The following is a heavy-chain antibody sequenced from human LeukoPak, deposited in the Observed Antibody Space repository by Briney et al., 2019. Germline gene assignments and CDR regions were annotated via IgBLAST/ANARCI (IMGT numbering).Heavy chain of an antibody. V-gene: IGHV3-11*04. CDR1: GFTFSDYY. CDR2: ISSSGSTI. Sequence: KPGGSLRLSCAVSGFTFSDYYMSWIRQAPGKGLEWVSYISSSGSTIYYADSVKGRFTISRDNAKNSLYLQMNSLRAEDTAVYYCAREQLEIYYYYYYVDVWGKGTTVTVSS. CDR3: AREQLEIYYYYYYVDV. D-gene: IGHD6-13*01. J-gene: IGHJ6*03.